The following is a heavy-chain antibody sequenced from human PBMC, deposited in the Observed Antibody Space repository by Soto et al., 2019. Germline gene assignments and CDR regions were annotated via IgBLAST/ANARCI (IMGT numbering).Heavy chain of an antibody. CDR3: ARGWRLAS. CDR2: IIPIHGTT. J-gene: IGHJ4*02. D-gene: IGHD6-25*01. CDR1: GGSLTSYP. V-gene: IGHV1-69*01. Sequence: QMEQSGAEVRKPGSSVKVSCTPSGGSLTSYPMAWVRQSPGQGFEWMGGIIPIHGTTEYAPKCQGRVTITAAESTNRATLELTGRTSEATAVYYCARGWRLASWGQGPLVTVSS.